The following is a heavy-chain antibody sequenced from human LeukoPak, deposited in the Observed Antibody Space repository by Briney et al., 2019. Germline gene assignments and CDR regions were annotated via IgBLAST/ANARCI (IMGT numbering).Heavy chain of an antibody. V-gene: IGHV3-23*01. D-gene: IGHD2-2*01. J-gene: IGHJ3*02. Sequence: GGSLRLSCAASGFTFSSYAMSWVRQAPGKGLEWVSAISGSGGTTYYTDSVKGRFSISRDNSKNTLYLQMNSLRAEDTAVYYCAKDRRGYCSSTSCYVDAFDIWGQGTMVTVSS. CDR2: ISGSGGTT. CDR1: GFTFSSYA. CDR3: AKDRRGYCSSTSCYVDAFDI.